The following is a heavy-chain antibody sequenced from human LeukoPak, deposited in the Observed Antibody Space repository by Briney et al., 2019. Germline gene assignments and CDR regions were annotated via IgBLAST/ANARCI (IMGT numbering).Heavy chain of an antibody. CDR3: ARVIEDAFDI. CDR2: IYHSGST. CDR1: GGSISSGGYS. Sequence: SQTLSLTCAVSGGSISSGGYSWSWIRQPPWKGLEWIGYIYHSGSTYYNPSLKSRVTISVDRSKNQFSLKLSSVTAADTAVYYCARVIEDAFDIWGQGTMVTVSS. J-gene: IGHJ3*02. V-gene: IGHV4-30-2*01. D-gene: IGHD3-22*01.